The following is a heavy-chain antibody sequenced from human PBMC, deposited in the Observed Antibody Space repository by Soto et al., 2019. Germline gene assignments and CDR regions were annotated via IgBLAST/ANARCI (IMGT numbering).Heavy chain of an antibody. J-gene: IGHJ4*02. CDR3: ARQWGGDY. CDR1: GGSIGSHY. D-gene: IGHD3-16*01. V-gene: IGHV4-59*08. CDR2: ASYSGSP. Sequence: QVQLQESGPGLVKPSETLSLTCTVSGGSIGSHYWSWIRQPPGEGLEWIGRASYSGSPNYNPSLQRRVTISIDTSKNQFSLKLTSVTAADTAVYYCARQWGGDYWGQGTLVTVSS.